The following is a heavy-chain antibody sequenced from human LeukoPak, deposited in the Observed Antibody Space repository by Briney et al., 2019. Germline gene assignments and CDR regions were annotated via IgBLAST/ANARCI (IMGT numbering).Heavy chain of an antibody. V-gene: IGHV4-59*01. CDR2: IYYSGST. D-gene: IGHD3-10*01. CDR3: ARRTKDEYGSGSYYLSE. CDR1: GGSISSYY. Sequence: SETLSLTCTVCGGSISSYYWSWIRQPPGKGLEWIGYIYYSGSTNYNPSLKSRVTISVDTSKNQFSLKLSSVTAADTAVYYCARRTKDEYGSGSYYLSEWGQGTLVTVSS. J-gene: IGHJ4*02.